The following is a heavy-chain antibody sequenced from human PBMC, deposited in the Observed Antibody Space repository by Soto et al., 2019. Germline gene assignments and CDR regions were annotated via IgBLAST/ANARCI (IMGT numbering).Heavy chain of an antibody. Sequence: GSGPTLVNPTQTLTLTCTFSGFSLSTSGVGVGWIRQPPGKALEWLALIYWNDDKRYSPSLKSRLTITKDTSKNQVVLTMTNMDPVDTATYYCAHRGYCSGGSCYPPGALLSGMDVWGQGTTVTVSS. J-gene: IGHJ6*02. CDR2: IYWNDDK. D-gene: IGHD2-15*01. CDR3: AHRGYCSGGSCYPPGALLSGMDV. CDR1: GFSLSTSGVG. V-gene: IGHV2-5*01.